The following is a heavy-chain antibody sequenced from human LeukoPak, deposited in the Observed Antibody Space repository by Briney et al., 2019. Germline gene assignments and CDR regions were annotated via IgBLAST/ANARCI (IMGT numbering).Heavy chain of an antibody. J-gene: IGHJ4*02. CDR2: ISGSGGST. V-gene: IGHV3-23*01. D-gene: IGHD3-9*01. Sequence: GGSLRLSCAASGFTFSSYGMSWVRQAPGKGLEWVSAISGSGGSTYYVDSVKGRFTISRDNSKNTLYLQMNSLRAEDTAVYYCARDYDILTSYYFDYWGQGTLVTVSS. CDR1: GFTFSSYG. CDR3: ARDYDILTSYYFDY.